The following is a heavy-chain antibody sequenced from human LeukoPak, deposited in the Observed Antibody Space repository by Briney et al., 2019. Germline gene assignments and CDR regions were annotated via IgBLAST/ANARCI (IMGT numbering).Heavy chain of an antibody. CDR3: AKDRGSGVVGAIYYFDY. CDR1: GFTFSSYG. D-gene: IGHD1-26*01. J-gene: IGHJ4*02. CDR2: ISYDGSNK. Sequence: GGSLRLSCAASGFTFSSYGIHWVRQAPGKGLEWVAVISYDGSNKYYADSVKGRFTISRDNSKNTLYLQTNSLRAEDTAVYYCAKDRGSGVVGAIYYFDYWGQGTLVTVSS. V-gene: IGHV3-30*18.